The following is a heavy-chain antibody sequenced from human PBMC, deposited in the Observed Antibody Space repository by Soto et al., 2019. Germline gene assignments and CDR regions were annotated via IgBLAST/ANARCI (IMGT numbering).Heavy chain of an antibody. V-gene: IGHV4-31*03. Sequence: TMSLTCRFSGFYIGRGVYYFSWIRQHPGKGLEWIGYIYYTGRTYYNPSLESRATISVDTSKNQFSLKLSSVTAADMAVYYCAGSPSSINFDFCGQGAQV. CDR2: IYYTGRT. CDR3: AGSPSSINFDF. CDR1: GFYIGRGVYY. J-gene: IGHJ4*02. D-gene: IGHD2-15*01.